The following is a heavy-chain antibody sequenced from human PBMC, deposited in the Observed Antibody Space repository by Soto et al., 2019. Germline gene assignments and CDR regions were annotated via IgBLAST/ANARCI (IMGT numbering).Heavy chain of an antibody. CDR2: ISAYNGNT. D-gene: IGHD3-3*01. J-gene: IGHJ5*02. CDR3: ARDRAYYDFWSGYCPRFDP. CDR1: GYTFTSYG. V-gene: IGHV1-18*01. Sequence: QVQLVQSGAEVKKPGASVKVYCKASGYTFTSYGISWVRQAPGQGLEWMGWISAYNGNTNYAQKLQGRVTMTTDTSKSTAYMELRSMRSDDTAVYYCARDRAYYDFWSGYCPRFDPWGQGTLVTVSS.